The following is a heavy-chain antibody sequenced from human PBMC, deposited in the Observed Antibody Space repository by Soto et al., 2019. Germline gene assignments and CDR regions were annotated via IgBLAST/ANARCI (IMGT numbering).Heavy chain of an antibody. D-gene: IGHD1-1*01. V-gene: IGHV3-74*01. CDR3: ARGIPGHYAFDV. CDR1: GFTFSNYW. Sequence: EVQLVESGGGLVQPGGSLRLSCAASGFTFSNYWMHWVRQVPGKGLVWVAGINGDGSSTNYADSVKGRFSISRSNAKNTLFVQINSLTAEDTAVYSCARGIPGHYAFDVWGKGTMVTVSS. CDR2: INGDGSST. J-gene: IGHJ3*01.